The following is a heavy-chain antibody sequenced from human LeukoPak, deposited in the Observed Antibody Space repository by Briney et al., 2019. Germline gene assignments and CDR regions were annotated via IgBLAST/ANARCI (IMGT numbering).Heavy chain of an antibody. Sequence: GGSLRLSCAASGFTFSNAWMSWVRQAPGKGLEWVGRIKSKTDGGTTDHAAPVKGRFTISRDDSKNTLYLQMNSLKTEDTAVYYCTTDIAARPPDWFDPWGQGTLVTVSS. D-gene: IGHD6-6*01. J-gene: IGHJ5*02. CDR2: IKSKTDGGTT. V-gene: IGHV3-15*01. CDR1: GFTFSNAW. CDR3: TTDIAARPPDWFDP.